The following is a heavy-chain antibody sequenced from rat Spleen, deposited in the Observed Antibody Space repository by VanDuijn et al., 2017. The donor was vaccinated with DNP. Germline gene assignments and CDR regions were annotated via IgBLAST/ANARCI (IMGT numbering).Heavy chain of an antibody. CDR1: GFIFSNYW. CDR3: ATEDYGSGVGFDY. D-gene: IGHD1-7*01. Sequence: EVQLVESGGGLVQPGRSLKLSCVASGFIFSNYWMTWIRQAPGKGLEWVASISNAGDHTYYSDSVKGRFSLSRDNAKSTLYLQLNSLRSEDTATYYCATEDYGSGVGFDYWGQGVMVTVSS. J-gene: IGHJ2*01. V-gene: IGHV5-31*01. CDR2: ISNAGDHT.